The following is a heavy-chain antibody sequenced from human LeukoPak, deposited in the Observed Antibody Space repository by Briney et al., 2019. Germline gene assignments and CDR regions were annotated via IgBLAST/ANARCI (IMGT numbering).Heavy chain of an antibody. D-gene: IGHD4-11*01. Sequence: ASVKVSCKASGYTFTSYGISWVRQAPGQGLEWMGWISAYNGNTNYAQKLQGRVTMTTDTSTSTAYMELRSLRSDDMAVYYCARTPPYSNSRRPTKNFDYWGQGTLVTVSS. CDR1: GYTFTSYG. J-gene: IGHJ4*02. V-gene: IGHV1-18*03. CDR3: ARTPPYSNSRRPTKNFDY. CDR2: ISAYNGNT.